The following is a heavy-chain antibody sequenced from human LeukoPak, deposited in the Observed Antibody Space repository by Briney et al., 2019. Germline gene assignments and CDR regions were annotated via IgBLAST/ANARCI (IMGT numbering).Heavy chain of an antibody. CDR3: ARVFPYNWNNPLDY. D-gene: IGHD1/OR15-1a*01. CDR2: ISYDGSNK. CDR1: GFTFSSYA. V-gene: IGHV3-30-3*01. J-gene: IGHJ4*02. Sequence: GRSLRLSCAAYGFTFSSYAMHWVRQAPGKGLEWVAVISYDGSNKYYADSVKGRFTISRDNSKNTLYLQMNSLRAEDTAVYYCARVFPYNWNNPLDYWGQGTLVTVSS.